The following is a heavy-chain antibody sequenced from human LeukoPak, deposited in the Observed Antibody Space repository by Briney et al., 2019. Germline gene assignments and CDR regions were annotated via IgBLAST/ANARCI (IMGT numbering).Heavy chain of an antibody. CDR1: GFTFSSYS. Sequence: KSGGSLRLSCAASGFTFSSYSMNWVRQAPGKGLEWVSSISSSSSYIYYADSVKGRFTISRDNAKNSLYLQMNSLRAEDTAVYYCARDGYSGYAHGAFDYWGQGTLVTVSS. CDR3: ARDGYSGYAHGAFDY. J-gene: IGHJ4*02. V-gene: IGHV3-21*01. D-gene: IGHD5-12*01. CDR2: ISSSSSYI.